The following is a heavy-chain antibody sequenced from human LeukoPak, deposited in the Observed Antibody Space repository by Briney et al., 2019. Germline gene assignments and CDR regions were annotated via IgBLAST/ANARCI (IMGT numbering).Heavy chain of an antibody. CDR3: ARAGSGYSSGWYANQPPPRGFDY. J-gene: IGHJ4*02. CDR2: IYYSGST. CDR1: GGSISSGDYY. Sequence: PSQTLSLTCTVSGGSISSGDYYWSWIRQPPGKGLEWIGYIYYSGSTYYNPSLKSRVTISVDTSKNQFSLKLSSVTAADTAVYYCARAGSGYSSGWYANQPPPRGFDYWGQGTLVTVSS. V-gene: IGHV4-30-4*01. D-gene: IGHD6-19*01.